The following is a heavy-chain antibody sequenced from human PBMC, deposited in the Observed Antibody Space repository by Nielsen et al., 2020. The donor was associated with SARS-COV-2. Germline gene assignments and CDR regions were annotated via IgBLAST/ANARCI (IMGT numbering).Heavy chain of an antibody. CDR3: AVYSQYTSSLNWFDP. J-gene: IGHJ5*02. CDR1: GGSISSDY. CDR2: VYYSGST. V-gene: IGHV4-59*08. Sequence: GSLRLSCTVSGGSISSDYWSWIRQPPGKGLEWIGYVYYSGSTFYNPSLRNRVSMSMDTSKNQLSLRLRSVTAADTAIYYCAVYSQYTSSLNWFDPWGHGVLVTVSS. D-gene: IGHD6-13*01.